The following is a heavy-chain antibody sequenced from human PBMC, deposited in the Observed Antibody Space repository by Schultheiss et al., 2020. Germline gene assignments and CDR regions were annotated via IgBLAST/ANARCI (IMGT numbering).Heavy chain of an antibody. J-gene: IGHJ4*02. CDR3: ARLRELPDY. V-gene: IGHV3-9*01. Sequence: SLKISCAASGFTFGDYAMHWVRQAPGKGLEWVSGISWNSGSIGYADSVKGRFTISRDNSKNTLYLQMNSLRAEDTAVYYCARLRELPDYWGQGTLVTVSS. D-gene: IGHD1-26*01. CDR2: ISWNSGSI. CDR1: GFTFGDYA.